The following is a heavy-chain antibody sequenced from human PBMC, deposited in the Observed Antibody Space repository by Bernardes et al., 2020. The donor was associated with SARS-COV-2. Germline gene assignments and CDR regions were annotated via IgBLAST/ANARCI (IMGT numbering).Heavy chain of an antibody. J-gene: IGHJ4*02. CDR2: IYHSGST. CDR3: ARGQWLDYFDY. D-gene: IGHD6-19*01. CDR1: GGSISSGGYS. Sequence: SETLSLTCAVSGGSISSGGYSWSWIRQPPGKGLEWIGYIYHSGSTYYNPSLKSRVTISVDRSKNQFSLKLSSVTAADTAVYYCARGQWLDYFDYWGQGTLVTVSS. V-gene: IGHV4-30-2*01.